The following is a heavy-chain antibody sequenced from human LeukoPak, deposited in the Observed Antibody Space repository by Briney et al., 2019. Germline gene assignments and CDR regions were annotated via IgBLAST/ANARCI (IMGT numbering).Heavy chain of an antibody. Sequence: SETLSLTCTVSGGSISSGSYYWSWIRQPAGKGLEWIGRIYTSGSTNYNPSLKSRVTISVDTSKNQFSLKLSSVTAADTAVYYCARASMIVAGRPGYYYSYMDVWGKGTTVTVSS. D-gene: IGHD3-22*01. J-gene: IGHJ6*03. CDR3: ARASMIVAGRPGYYYSYMDV. CDR2: IYTSGST. CDR1: GGSISSGSYY. V-gene: IGHV4-61*02.